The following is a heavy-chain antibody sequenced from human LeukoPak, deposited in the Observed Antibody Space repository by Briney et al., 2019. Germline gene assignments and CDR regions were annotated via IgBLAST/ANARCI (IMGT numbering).Heavy chain of an antibody. D-gene: IGHD5-24*01. Sequence: GGSLRLSCAASGFTFSSYSMNWVRQAPGKGLEWVSSISSSSSYIYYADSVKGRFTISRDNAKNSLYLQMNSLRAEDTAVYYCARLGDGYNVDYWGQGTLVTVSS. CDR2: ISSSSSYI. J-gene: IGHJ4*02. CDR1: GFTFSSYS. V-gene: IGHV3-21*01. CDR3: ARLGDGYNVDY.